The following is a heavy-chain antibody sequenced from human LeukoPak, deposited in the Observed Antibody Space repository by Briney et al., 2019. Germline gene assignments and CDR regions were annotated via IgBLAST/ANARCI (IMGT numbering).Heavy chain of an antibody. Sequence: PGGSLRLSCAASGFTVSSNYMSWVRQAPGKGLEWVSVIYSGGSTYYADSVKGRFTISRDNCKNTLYLQMNSLRAEDTAVYYCARGSGSYSYYFDYWGQGTLVTVSS. CDR3: ARGSGSYSYYFDY. CDR1: GFTVSSNY. V-gene: IGHV3-53*01. CDR2: IYSGGST. D-gene: IGHD1-26*01. J-gene: IGHJ4*02.